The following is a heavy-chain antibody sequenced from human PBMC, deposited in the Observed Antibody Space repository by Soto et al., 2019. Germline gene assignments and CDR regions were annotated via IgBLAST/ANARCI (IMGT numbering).Heavy chain of an antibody. CDR3: ARHSRYCSSTSCYLVGGKYNWFDP. D-gene: IGHD2-2*01. V-gene: IGHV4-59*08. Sequence: SETLSLTCTVSGGSISSYYWSWIRQPPGKGLEWIGYIYYSGSTNYNPSLKSRVTISVDTSKNQFSLKLSSVTAADTAVYYCARHSRYCSSTSCYLVGGKYNWFDPWGQGTLVTVSS. J-gene: IGHJ5*02. CDR2: IYYSGST. CDR1: GGSISSYY.